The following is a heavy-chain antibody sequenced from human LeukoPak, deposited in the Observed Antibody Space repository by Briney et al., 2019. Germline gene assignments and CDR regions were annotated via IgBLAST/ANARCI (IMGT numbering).Heavy chain of an antibody. D-gene: IGHD3-22*01. CDR1: GGSISSYF. Sequence: SETLSLTCTVSGGSISSYFWSWIRQPAGKGLEWIGRLYTSGSTNYNPSLKSRLTMSADTSKNQFSLNLRSVTAADTAIYYCARDRVDSSGYYYYYGIDVWGQGTAVTVSS. V-gene: IGHV4-4*07. J-gene: IGHJ6*02. CDR2: LYTSGST. CDR3: ARDRVDSSGYYYYYGIDV.